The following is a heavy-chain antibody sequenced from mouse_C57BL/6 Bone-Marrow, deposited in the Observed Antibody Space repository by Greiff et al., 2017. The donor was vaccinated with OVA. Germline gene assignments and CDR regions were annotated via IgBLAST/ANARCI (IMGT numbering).Heavy chain of an antibody. CDR3: ARPPITTVVYFDY. V-gene: IGHV5-6*01. J-gene: IGHJ2*01. Sequence: VQLQQSGGDLVKPGGSLKLSCAASGFTFSSYGMSWVRQTPDKRLEWVATISSGGSYTYYPDSVKGRFTISRDNAKNTLYLQMSSLKSEDTAMYYCARPPITTVVYFDYWGQGTTLTVSS. D-gene: IGHD1-1*01. CDR1: GFTFSSYG. CDR2: ISSGGSYT.